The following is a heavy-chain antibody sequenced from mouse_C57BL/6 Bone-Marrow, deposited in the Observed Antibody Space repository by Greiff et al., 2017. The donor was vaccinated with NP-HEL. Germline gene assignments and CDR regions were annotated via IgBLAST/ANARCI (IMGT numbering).Heavy chain of an antibody. CDR2: IDPENGDT. D-gene: IGHD1-1*01. CDR3: MIYYYGSSPAWFAY. J-gene: IGHJ3*01. V-gene: IGHV14-4*01. CDR1: GFNIKDDY. Sequence: VQLQQSGAELVRPGASVKLSSTASGFNIKDDYMHWVKQRPEQGLEWIGWIDPENGDTEYASKFQGKATITADTSSNTAYLQLSSLTSEDTAVYYCMIYYYGSSPAWFAYWGQGTLVTVSA.